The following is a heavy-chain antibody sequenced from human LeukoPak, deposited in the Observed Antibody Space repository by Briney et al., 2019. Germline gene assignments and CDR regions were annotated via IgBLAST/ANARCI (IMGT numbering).Heavy chain of an antibody. CDR2: ISGSGGST. V-gene: IGHV3-23*01. CDR3: AKGVVDYYDSSGYYPSDL. J-gene: IGHJ5*02. D-gene: IGHD3-22*01. Sequence: GGSLRLSCAASGFTFSSYAMSWVRQAPGKGLEWVSAISGSGGSTYYADSVKGRFTISRDNSKNTLYLQMNSMRVEDTAVYFCAKGVVDYYDSSGYYPSDLWGQGTLVTVSS. CDR1: GFTFSSYA.